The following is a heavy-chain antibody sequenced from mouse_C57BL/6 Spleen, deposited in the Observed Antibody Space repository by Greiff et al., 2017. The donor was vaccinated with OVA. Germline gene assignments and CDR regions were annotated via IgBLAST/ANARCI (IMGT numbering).Heavy chain of an antibody. CDR2: INPNNGGT. V-gene: IGHV1-26*01. Sequence: EVQLQQSGPELVKPGASVKISCKASGYTFTDYYMNWVKQSHGKSLEWIGDINPNNGGTSYNQKFKGKATLTVDKSSSTAYMELRSLTSEDSAVYYCARPWDGFAYWGQGTLVTVSA. J-gene: IGHJ3*01. CDR3: ARPWDGFAY. CDR1: GYTFTDYY. D-gene: IGHD4-1*01.